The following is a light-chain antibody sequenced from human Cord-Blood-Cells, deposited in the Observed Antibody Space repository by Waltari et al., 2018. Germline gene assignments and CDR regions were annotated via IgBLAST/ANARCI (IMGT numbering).Light chain of an antibody. Sequence: DIQLPQSPSFLSASVGDRVTITCRASQGISSYLAWYQQKPGKAPKLLIYAASTLQSGVPSRFSGSGSGTEFTLTISSLQPEDFATYYCQQSRLTFGGGTKVEI. CDR3: QQSRLT. CDR1: QGISSY. CDR2: AAS. V-gene: IGKV1-9*01. J-gene: IGKJ4*01.